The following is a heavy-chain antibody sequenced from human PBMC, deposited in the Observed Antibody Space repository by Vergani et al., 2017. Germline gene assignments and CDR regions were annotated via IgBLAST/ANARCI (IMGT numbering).Heavy chain of an antibody. CDR3: TTDPRYCGDCSCYGLSDHHYYGMDV. J-gene: IGHJ6*02. CDR2: IKSTFDRGTT. D-gene: IGHD2-21*01. Sequence: EVQLVESGGGIVKPGGSLRLSCVASGFSFRNAWLNWVRRTPGKGLEWVGRIKSTFDRGTTDYAAAVKGRFTISRDDSKNTLFLQMNGLKTEDIGVYYCTTDPRYCGDCSCYGLSDHHYYGMDVWGQGTMVTVSS. V-gene: IGHV3-15*07. CDR1: GFSFRNAW.